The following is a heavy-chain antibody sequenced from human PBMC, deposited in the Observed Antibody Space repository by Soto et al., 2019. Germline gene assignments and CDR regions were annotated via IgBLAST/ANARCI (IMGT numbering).Heavy chain of an antibody. CDR2: IYWDDDQ. J-gene: IGHJ3*01. CDR1: GFSLSTDGVG. Sequence: QITLKESGPTLVKPTQTLTLTCTFSGFSLSTDGVGVGWIRQPPGKALEWLALIYWDDDQRYSPSLKTRLTITKDTSKNRLVLTMTNMDPVDTATYYCAHAYGGTSWPNDAFDVWGQGTVVTVSS. CDR3: AHAYGGTSWPNDAFDV. V-gene: IGHV2-5*02. D-gene: IGHD2-2*01.